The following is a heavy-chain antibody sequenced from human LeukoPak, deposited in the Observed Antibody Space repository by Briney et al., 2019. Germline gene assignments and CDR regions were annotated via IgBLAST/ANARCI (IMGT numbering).Heavy chain of an antibody. D-gene: IGHD3-22*01. J-gene: IGHJ4*02. CDR1: GSTFHNYA. CDR3: ARGAPPHDTSDYDF. V-gene: IGHV3-23*01. CDR2: ISPGGAT. Sequence: GGSLRLSCAASGSTFHNYALDWVRQAPGKGLEWVSGISPGGATYYADSVKGRFTISRDNSKNTLYLQMNSLRDEDTAIYYCARGAPPHDTSDYDFWGQGTLVTVSS.